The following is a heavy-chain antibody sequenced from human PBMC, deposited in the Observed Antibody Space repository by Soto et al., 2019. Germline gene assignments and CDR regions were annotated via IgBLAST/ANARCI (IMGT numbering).Heavy chain of an antibody. CDR3: ARGLLYGDYEATGMDV. CDR2: IYYSGST. D-gene: IGHD4-17*01. V-gene: IGHV4-31*03. Sequence: QVQLQESGPGLVKPSQTLSLTCTVSGGSISSGGYYWSWIRQHPGKGLEWIGYIYYSGSTYYNPVLKSRVTISVDTSQNQFSLNLSSVTAADTAVYYCARGLLYGDYEATGMDVWGHGTTVTVSS. CDR1: GGSISSGGYY. J-gene: IGHJ6*02.